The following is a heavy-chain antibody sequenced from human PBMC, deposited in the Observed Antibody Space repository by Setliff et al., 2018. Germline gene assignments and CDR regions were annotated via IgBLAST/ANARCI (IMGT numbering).Heavy chain of an antibody. CDR2: IIPIFGTA. D-gene: IGHD2-15*01. Sequence: SVKVSCKASGGTFSSYAISWVRQAPGQGFEWMGGIIPIFGTANYAQKFQGRVTITADESTSTAYMELSSLRSEDTAVYYCARGAPGGKDYYYYYMDVWGKGTTVTVSS. CDR3: ARGAPGGKDYYYYYMDV. V-gene: IGHV1-69*13. J-gene: IGHJ6*03. CDR1: GGTFSSYA.